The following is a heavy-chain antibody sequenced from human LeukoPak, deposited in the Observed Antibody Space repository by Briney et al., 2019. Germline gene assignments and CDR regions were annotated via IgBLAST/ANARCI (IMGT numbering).Heavy chain of an antibody. Sequence: GGSLRLSCAASGFTFSYYWMHWVRQAPGKGLVWVSTIGGSGGSTHYADSVKGRFTISRDNSKHTLHLQMNSLRAEDTAVYYCAAAMGFDYWGQGTLITVSS. CDR3: AAAMGFDY. D-gene: IGHD2-2*01. V-gene: IGHV3-23*01. CDR1: GFTFSYYW. J-gene: IGHJ4*02. CDR2: IGGSGGST.